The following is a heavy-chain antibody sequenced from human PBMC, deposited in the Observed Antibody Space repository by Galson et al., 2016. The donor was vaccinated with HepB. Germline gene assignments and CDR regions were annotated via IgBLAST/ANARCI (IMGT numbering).Heavy chain of an antibody. J-gene: IGHJ5*02. CDR2: INPDTGAT. Sequence: SVKVSCKASGYTLTAFYIHWVRQAPGQGLEWMGRINPDTGATIYAQKFQGRVTMTRVTSINTAYMELNRLRSDDTAVYFCARTKVTTTGDSRDWFGPWGQGTLVTVSS. CDR1: GYTLTAFY. V-gene: IGHV1-2*06. CDR3: ARTKVTTTGDSRDWFGP. D-gene: IGHD1-1*01.